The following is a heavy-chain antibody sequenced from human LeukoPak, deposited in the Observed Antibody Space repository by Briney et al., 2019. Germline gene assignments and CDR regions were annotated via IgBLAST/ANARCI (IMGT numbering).Heavy chain of an antibody. J-gene: IGHJ5*02. Sequence: SETLSLTCTVSGDSISNDNNYWAWLRQPPGKDLEWIGSISYSGNTYYNPSLKSRLTISVDTSRSQFSLKLSSVTGADTAVYYCARHVTLRLLRWLSTFDPWGQGTLVAVSS. CDR2: ISYSGNT. CDR3: ARHVTLRLLRWLSTFDP. D-gene: IGHD3-3*01. V-gene: IGHV4-39*01. CDR1: GDSISNDNNY.